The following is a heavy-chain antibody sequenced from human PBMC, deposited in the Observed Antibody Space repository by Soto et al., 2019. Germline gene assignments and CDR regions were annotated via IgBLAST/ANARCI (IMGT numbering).Heavy chain of an antibody. V-gene: IGHV3-30-3*01. CDR3: AGEYGIGGAAFDI. CDR2: ISYDGSNK. D-gene: IGHD2-15*01. CDR1: GFTFSSYA. J-gene: IGHJ3*02. Sequence: QVQLVESGGGVVQPGRSLRLSCAASGFTFSSYAMHWVRQAPGKGLEWVAVISYDGSNKYYADSVKGRFTISRDNSKNTLYLQMNSLRAKDTAVYYCAGEYGIGGAAFDIWGQGTMVTVSS.